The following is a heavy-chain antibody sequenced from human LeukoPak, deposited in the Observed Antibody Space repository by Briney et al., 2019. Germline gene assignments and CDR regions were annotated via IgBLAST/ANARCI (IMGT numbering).Heavy chain of an antibody. CDR2: ISYDGNNR. CDR3: AKVKGEVIGAFDI. CDR1: RFTFSSYG. V-gene: IGHV3-30*18. Sequence: GRSLRLSCAASRFTFSSYGMHWVRQAPGKGLEWVAVISYDGNNRYYADSVKGRFTISRYNSKNTLYLQMNSLRAEDTAVYYCAKVKGEVIGAFDIWGQGTTVTVSS. J-gene: IGHJ3*02. D-gene: IGHD3-16*01.